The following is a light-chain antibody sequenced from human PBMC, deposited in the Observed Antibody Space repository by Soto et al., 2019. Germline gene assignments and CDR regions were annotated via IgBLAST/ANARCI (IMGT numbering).Light chain of an antibody. Sequence: QSALTQPRSVSGSPGQSVTLSCTGTNNDVGGHNYVSWFRQHPGKAPKLIISDVSKRPSGVPDRFSGSKSGNMASLTISGLQAEDEADYYCCSYAGSYTLFGGGTKLTVL. CDR2: DVS. V-gene: IGLV2-11*01. CDR3: CSYAGSYTL. CDR1: NNDVGGHNY. J-gene: IGLJ2*01.